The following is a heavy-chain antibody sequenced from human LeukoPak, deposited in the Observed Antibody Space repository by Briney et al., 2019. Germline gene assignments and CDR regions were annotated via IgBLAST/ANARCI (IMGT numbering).Heavy chain of an antibody. Sequence: GGSLRLSCAASGFTFSNAWMNWVRQAPGKGLEWVGRIKSKTDSGTTDYAAPVKGRFTISRDDSKNTLYLQMNSLKTEDTAVYYCTTGSPVEMATITSDAFDIWAKGQWSPSLQ. CDR1: GFTFSNAW. V-gene: IGHV3-15*07. CDR3: TTGSPVEMATITSDAFDI. J-gene: IGHJ3*02. CDR2: IKSKTDSGTT. D-gene: IGHD5-24*01.